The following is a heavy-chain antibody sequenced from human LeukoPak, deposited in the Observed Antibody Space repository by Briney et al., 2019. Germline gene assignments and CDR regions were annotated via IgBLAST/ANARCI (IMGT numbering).Heavy chain of an antibody. CDR2: INPNSGGT. CDR3: ARVFPVAGTYYYMDV. Sequence: ASVKVSCKASGYTFTGYYMHWVRQAPGQGLEWMGWINPNSGGTNYAQKFQGRVTMTRDTSISTAYMELSRLRSDDTAVYYCARVFPVAGTYYYMDVWGKGTTVTISS. V-gene: IGHV1-2*02. D-gene: IGHD6-19*01. CDR1: GYTFTGYY. J-gene: IGHJ6*03.